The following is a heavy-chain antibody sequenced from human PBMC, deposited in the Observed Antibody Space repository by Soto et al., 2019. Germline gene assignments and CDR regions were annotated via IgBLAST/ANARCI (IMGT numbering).Heavy chain of an antibody. D-gene: IGHD3-9*01. V-gene: IGHV4-34*01. Sequence: SETLSLTCAVYGGSFSGYYWSLIRQPPGKGLEWIGEINHSGITNYNPSLKSRVTISVDTSKNQFSLKLRSVTAADTAVYFCARGYYDILTDYRRAMAIWGQGTTVTVSS. J-gene: IGHJ6*02. CDR2: INHSGIT. CDR1: GGSFSGYY. CDR3: ARGYYDILTDYRRAMAI.